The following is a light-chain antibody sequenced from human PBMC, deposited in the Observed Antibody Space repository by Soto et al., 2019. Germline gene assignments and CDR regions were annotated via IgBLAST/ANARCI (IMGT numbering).Light chain of an antibody. CDR1: QGVNSN. J-gene: IGKJ4*01. V-gene: IGKV1-13*02. CDR2: DVS. CDR3: QQYSTYPLT. Sequence: AIQLTQSPSSLSASLGDRVTITCRTSQGVNSNLAWYQQRPGKAPTLLIYDVSTLASGVTSRFSGRGSGTEYTLTISGLQPEDFATYYCQQYSTYPLTFGGGTKVDIK.